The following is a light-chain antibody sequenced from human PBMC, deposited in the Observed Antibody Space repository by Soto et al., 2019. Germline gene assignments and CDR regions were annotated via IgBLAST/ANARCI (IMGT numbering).Light chain of an antibody. CDR3: QHYNSYSEA. Sequence: DIQVTQAPSSLSGCVGERVTITCRTSQTISSWLAWYQQKPGKAPQLLLYKASTLKSGLPSRFSGRGSGPEFTLTISSLQPDDFATYYCQHYNSYSEAFGQGPKVDIK. V-gene: IGKV1-5*03. CDR1: QTISSW. J-gene: IGKJ1*01. CDR2: KAS.